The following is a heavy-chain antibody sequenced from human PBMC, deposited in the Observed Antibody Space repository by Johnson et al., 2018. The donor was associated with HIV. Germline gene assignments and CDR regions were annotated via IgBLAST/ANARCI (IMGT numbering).Heavy chain of an antibody. D-gene: IGHD3-16*01. Sequence: VQVVESGGGVVQPGRSLRLSCAASGFTFSSYWMSWVRQAPGKGLEWVANIKQDGSERYYVDSVKGRFTISRDKAKNSLYLQMNRLRAEDTALYYCAKDMGVTHAFDIWGQGTMVTVSS. V-gene: IGHV3-7*03. CDR2: IKQDGSER. CDR1: GFTFSSYW. CDR3: AKDMGVTHAFDI. J-gene: IGHJ3*02.